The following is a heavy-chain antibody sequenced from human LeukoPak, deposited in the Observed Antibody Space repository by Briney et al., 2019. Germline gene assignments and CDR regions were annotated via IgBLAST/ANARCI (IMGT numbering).Heavy chain of an antibody. J-gene: IGHJ4*02. CDR2: ISYDGSNK. CDR3: ARALRGAREVVDY. D-gene: IGHD1-26*01. Sequence: GGSLRLSCAASGFTFSSYGMRWVRQAPGKGLEWVAVISYDGSNKYYADSVKGRFTISRDNSKNTLYLQMNSLRAEDTAVYYCARALRGAREVVDYWGQGTLVTVSS. V-gene: IGHV3-30*03. CDR1: GFTFSSYG.